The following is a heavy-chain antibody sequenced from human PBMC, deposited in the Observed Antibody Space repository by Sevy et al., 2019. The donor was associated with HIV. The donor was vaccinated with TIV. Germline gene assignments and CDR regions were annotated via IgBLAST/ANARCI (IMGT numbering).Heavy chain of an antibody. J-gene: IGHJ6*02. V-gene: IGHV3-48*02. CDR1: GFTFSSYS. Sequence: GGSLRLSCAASGFTFSSYSMNWVRQAPGKGLEWVSYISSSSSTIYYADSVKGRFTISRDNAKNSLYLQMNSLRDEDTAVYYCARDSAVGATPNPLRYYYYYYGMDVWGQGTTVTVSS. CDR3: ARDSAVGATPNPLRYYYYYYGMDV. D-gene: IGHD1-26*01. CDR2: ISSSSSTI.